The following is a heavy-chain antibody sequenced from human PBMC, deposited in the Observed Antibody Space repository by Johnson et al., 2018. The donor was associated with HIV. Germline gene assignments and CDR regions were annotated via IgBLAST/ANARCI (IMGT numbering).Heavy chain of an antibody. Sequence: QVQLVESGGGVVQPGRSLRLSCAASGFTFSSYGMHWVRQAPGKGLEWVAVIWYDGSNKYYADSVKGRFTISRDNSKNTLYLQMESLRVEDTAIYYCAKAWELLGRRAALDIWGQGTMVTVSS. CDR3: AKAWELLGRRAALDI. J-gene: IGHJ3*02. CDR1: GFTFSSYG. CDR2: IWYDGSNK. D-gene: IGHD1-26*01. V-gene: IGHV3-33*06.